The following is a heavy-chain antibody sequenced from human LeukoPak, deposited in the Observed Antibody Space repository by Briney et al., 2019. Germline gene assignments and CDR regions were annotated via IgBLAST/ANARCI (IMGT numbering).Heavy chain of an antibody. Sequence: GGSLRLSCAVSGFTFSSYSMNWVRQAPGKGLEWVSCITSSSSTVYYADSVKGRFTISRDNAKNSLYLQMNSLRAEDTAVYYCAKDTYLWGSYLFDYWGQGTLVTVSS. V-gene: IGHV3-48*01. CDR1: GFTFSSYS. D-gene: IGHD7-27*01. J-gene: IGHJ4*02. CDR2: ITSSSSTV. CDR3: AKDTYLWGSYLFDY.